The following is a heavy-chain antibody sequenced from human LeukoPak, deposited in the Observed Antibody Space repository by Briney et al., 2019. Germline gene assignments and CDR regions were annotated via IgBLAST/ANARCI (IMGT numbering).Heavy chain of an antibody. V-gene: IGHV3-15*05. J-gene: IGHJ4*02. CDR3: TTDATTVTIPTDY. Sequence: GGSLRLSCAASGFTFSNAWMNWVRQAPGKGLEWVRRIKREIDGGTTDYAAPVKGRFTISRHDSTNTLYLQMNSLKTEDTAVYYCTTDATTVTIPTDYWGQGTLVTVSS. D-gene: IGHD4-17*01. CDR2: IKREIDGGTT. CDR1: GFTFSNAW.